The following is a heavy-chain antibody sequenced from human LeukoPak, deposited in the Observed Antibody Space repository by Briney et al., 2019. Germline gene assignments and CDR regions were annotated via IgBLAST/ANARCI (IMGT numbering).Heavy chain of an antibody. D-gene: IGHD3-3*01. J-gene: IGHJ4*01. CDR3: ARLSHPEYYDFWSGYFRY. CDR2: ISAYNGNT. CDR1: GYTFTSYG. V-gene: IGHV1-18*01. Sequence: GASVKVSCKASGYTFTSYGISWVRQAPGQGLEWIGCISAYNGNTNYAQKCQGRFTMTKDTSTRTTSMELRRLSSTDTAVYFCARLSHPEYYDFWSGYFRYWGHGTLVTVSS.